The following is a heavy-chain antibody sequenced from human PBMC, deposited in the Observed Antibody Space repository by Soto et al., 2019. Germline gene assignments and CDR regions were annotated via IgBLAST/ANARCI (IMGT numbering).Heavy chain of an antibody. J-gene: IGHJ4*02. CDR1: GGSISSGGYS. CDR2: IYHSGST. V-gene: IGHV4-30-2*01. CDR3: ARRYGPGFDY. D-gene: IGHD4-17*01. Sequence: SETLSLTSVSGGSISSGGYSWSWIRQPPGKGLEWIGYIYHSGSTYYNPSLKSRVTISVDTSKNQFSLKLSSVTAADTAVYYCARRYGPGFDYWGQGTLVTVSS.